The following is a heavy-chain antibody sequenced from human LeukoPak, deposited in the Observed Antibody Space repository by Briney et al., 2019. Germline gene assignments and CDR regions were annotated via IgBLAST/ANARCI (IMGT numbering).Heavy chain of an antibody. V-gene: IGHV3-9*01. CDR2: ISFNSGSI. CDR1: GFTFDDYA. CDR3: TRDLAAVPGPRMDV. Sequence: PGRSLRLSCAASGFTFDDYAMHWVRQAPGKGLEWVSGISFNSGSIGYADSVKGRFTISRDNAKKSLYLQMDSLRDDDTAMYFCTRDLAAVPGPRMDVWGQGTTVTVSS. D-gene: IGHD6-19*01. J-gene: IGHJ6*02.